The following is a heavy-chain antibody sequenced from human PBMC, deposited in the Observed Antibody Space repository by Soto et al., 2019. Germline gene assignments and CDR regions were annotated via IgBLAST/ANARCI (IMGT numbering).Heavy chain of an antibody. CDR3: ARGRASGSYYLLDY. D-gene: IGHD3-10*01. V-gene: IGHV1-8*01. J-gene: IGHJ4*02. CDR1: GDTFTTYD. Sequence: ASVKVSCKASGDTFTTYDINCVRQATGHGLEWMGRINPNSGNIGYAQRFQGRVTMTRDTAIRTAYMEVSSLRSDDTAVYYCARGRASGSYYLLDYWGQGTLVTVSS. CDR2: INPNSGNI.